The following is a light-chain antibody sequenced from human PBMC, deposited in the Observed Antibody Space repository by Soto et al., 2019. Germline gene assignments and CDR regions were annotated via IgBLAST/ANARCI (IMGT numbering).Light chain of an antibody. J-gene: IGLJ3*02. CDR2: EVT. V-gene: IGLV2-8*01. Sequence: QSVLTQPPSASGSPGQSGTISCTGTSTDVGAYNYVSWYQQHPGKAPKLMIYEVTKRPSGVPDRFSGSKSGNTASLTVSGLQTEDEADYYCGSHAGNSNLVFGGGTKLTVL. CDR3: GSHAGNSNLV. CDR1: STDVGAYNY.